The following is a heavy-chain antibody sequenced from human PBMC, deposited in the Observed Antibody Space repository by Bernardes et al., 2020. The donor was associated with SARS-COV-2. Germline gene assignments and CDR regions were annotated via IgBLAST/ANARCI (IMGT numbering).Heavy chain of an antibody. CDR2: IKQDGSEI. CDR1: GFTFSLSC. D-gene: IGHD3-10*01. V-gene: IGHV3-7*04. Sequence: GGSLRLSCAASGFTFSLSCMSWVRQAPGKGLEWVANIKQDGSEIYYVDSVKGRFTISRDNAKNSLYLQMNSLRAEDTAVYYCARDGAPGFYFDFWGRGTLVTVSS. J-gene: IGHJ4*02. CDR3: ARDGAPGFYFDF.